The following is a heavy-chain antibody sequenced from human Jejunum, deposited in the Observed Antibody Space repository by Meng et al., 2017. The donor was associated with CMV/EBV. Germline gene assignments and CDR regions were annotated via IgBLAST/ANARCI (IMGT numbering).Heavy chain of an antibody. V-gene: IGHV1-2*02. CDR3: ARAIAAAVWY. J-gene: IGHJ4*02. CDR1: GYTFTGYY. Sequence: CTASGYTFTGYYMHWVRQAPGQGLEWMGWINPNGGGTNYAQTFQGRVTMTRDTSISTAYMELSRLRSDDTAVYYCARAIAAAVWYWGQGTLVTVSS. D-gene: IGHD6-13*01. CDR2: INPNGGGT.